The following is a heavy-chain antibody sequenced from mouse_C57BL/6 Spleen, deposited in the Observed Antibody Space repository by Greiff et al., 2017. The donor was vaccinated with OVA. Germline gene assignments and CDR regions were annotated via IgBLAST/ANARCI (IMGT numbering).Heavy chain of an antibody. V-gene: IGHV1-12*01. CDR2: IYPGNGDT. D-gene: IGHD1-1*01. Sequence: QVQLQQSGAELVRPGASVKMSCKASGYTFTSYNMHWVKQTPRQGLEWIGAIYPGNGDTSYNQKFKGKATLTVDKASSTAYMQLSSLTSEDSAVYFCARSSGSSYGWYCDVWGTGTTVTVSS. CDR1: GYTFTSYN. CDR3: ARSSGSSYGWYCDV. J-gene: IGHJ1*03.